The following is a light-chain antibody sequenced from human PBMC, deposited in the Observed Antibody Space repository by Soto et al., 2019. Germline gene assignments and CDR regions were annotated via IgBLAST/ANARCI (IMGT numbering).Light chain of an antibody. CDR1: QSIRSW. CDR3: QQYDSYSYT. CDR2: GAS. Sequence: DIQMTQSPSTLSASVGDRVTITCRASQSIRSWLAWYQQKPGKAPKLLIYGASNLESGVPSRFSGSGSGTEFTLTNSSLQPDDFASYFCQQYDSYSYTFGQGTRLEIK. J-gene: IGKJ2*01. V-gene: IGKV1-5*01.